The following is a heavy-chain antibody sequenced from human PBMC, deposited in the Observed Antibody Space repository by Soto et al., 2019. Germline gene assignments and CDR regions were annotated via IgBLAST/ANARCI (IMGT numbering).Heavy chain of an antibody. J-gene: IGHJ5*01. CDR3: AREAASGGWYDS. D-gene: IGHD6-25*01. CDR1: GLTFGSYW. Sequence: EVQLVQSGGGFVRSGGSLRLSCAASGLTFGSYWMSWVRQAPGKGLEWVANIKQEGSEKYYLYSVKGRFTISRDNAKKSLFLQMNSLRAEDTAIYYCAREAASGGWYDSWGQGALVTVSS. CDR2: IKQEGSEK. V-gene: IGHV3-7*01.